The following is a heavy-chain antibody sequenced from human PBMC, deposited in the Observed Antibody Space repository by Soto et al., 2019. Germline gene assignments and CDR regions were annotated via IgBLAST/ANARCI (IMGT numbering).Heavy chain of an antibody. CDR2: ISGSGNTI. CDR3: AKKGGTHDAFDI. CDR1: GFSFSNYE. Sequence: GGSLRRSXAASGFSFSNYEMNWVRQAPGKGLEWVSYISGSGNTIYYADSVKGRFTISRDNAKNSLYMQMNSLRAEDTAVYYCAKKGGTHDAFDIWGQGTMVTVSS. J-gene: IGHJ3*02. D-gene: IGHD1-1*01. V-gene: IGHV3-48*03.